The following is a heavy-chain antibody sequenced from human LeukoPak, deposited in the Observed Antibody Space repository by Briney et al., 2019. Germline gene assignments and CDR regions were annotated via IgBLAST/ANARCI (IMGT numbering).Heavy chain of an antibody. D-gene: IGHD6-13*01. V-gene: IGHV3-23*01. CDR3: AKATSSSWFLFDY. CDR1: GFTFNSYA. CDR2: ISGSGGST. Sequence: GGSLTLSCSASGFTFNSYAMSWLRQAPGKGLEWVSAISGSGGSTYYADSVKGRFTISRDNSKNTLYLQMNSLRADDTAVDYCAKATSSSWFLFDYWGQGTLVTVSS. J-gene: IGHJ4*02.